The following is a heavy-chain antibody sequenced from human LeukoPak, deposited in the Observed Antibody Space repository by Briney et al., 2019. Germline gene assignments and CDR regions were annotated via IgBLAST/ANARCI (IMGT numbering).Heavy chain of an antibody. CDR2: ISSSSRYT. Sequence: GGSLRLSCAAFRFTFSSYSMNWVRQAPGQGLEWVLSISSSSRYTYYADSVKGRITISRDNAKNSLYLQTNSLRAEDTAVYYCATPPYYYGSGKENYWGQGTLVTVSS. CDR3: ATPPYYYGSGKENY. CDR1: RFTFSSYS. V-gene: IGHV3-21*01. D-gene: IGHD3-10*01. J-gene: IGHJ4*02.